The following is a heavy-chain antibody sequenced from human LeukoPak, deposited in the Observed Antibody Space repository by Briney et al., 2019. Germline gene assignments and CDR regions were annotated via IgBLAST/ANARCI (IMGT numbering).Heavy chain of an antibody. CDR2: ISIASTT. CDR1: GFTFSRYA. D-gene: IGHD6-13*01. Sequence: GGSLRLSCAGSGFTFSRYAMSWVRQAPGKGLEWLSHISIASTTYYADSVKGRFTISRDSARNSVFLQMASLRAEDTGVYYCASWAGTAAGFSGPFDYWGLGTLVTVSS. CDR3: ASWAGTAAGFSGPFDY. J-gene: IGHJ4*02. V-gene: IGHV3-48*01.